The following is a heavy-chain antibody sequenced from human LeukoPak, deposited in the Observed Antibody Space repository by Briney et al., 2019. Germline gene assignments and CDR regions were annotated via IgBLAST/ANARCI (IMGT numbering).Heavy chain of an antibody. V-gene: IGHV3-15*04. D-gene: IGHD3-10*01. Sequence: PGGSLRLPCAASGFTFSHAWMSWVRQAPGKGLEWVGRIESKTDGGTTDYAAPVKGRFTISRDDSKNTLYLQMNSLKTEDTAVYYCTTDLWFGDLMFDYWGQGTLVTVSS. J-gene: IGHJ4*02. CDR1: GFTFSHAW. CDR2: IESKTDGGTT. CDR3: TTDLWFGDLMFDY.